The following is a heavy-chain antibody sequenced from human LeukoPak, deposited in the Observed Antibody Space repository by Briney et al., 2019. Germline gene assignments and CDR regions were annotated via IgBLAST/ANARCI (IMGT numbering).Heavy chain of an antibody. J-gene: IGHJ4*02. V-gene: IGHV1-8*03. Sequence: ASVKVSCKASGYTFTSYDINWGRQAAGEGVEWRGWMNPNSGNTGYAQKFQGRVTITRNTSIGTAYMELSSLRSEYTAVYYCARGYSLYYDFWSGSYYFDYWGQGTLVTVSS. CDR2: MNPNSGNT. D-gene: IGHD3-3*01. CDR3: ARGYSLYYDFWSGSYYFDY. CDR1: GYTFTSYD.